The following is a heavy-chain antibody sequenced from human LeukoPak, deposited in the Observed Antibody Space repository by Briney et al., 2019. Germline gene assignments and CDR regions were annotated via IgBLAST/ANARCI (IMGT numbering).Heavy chain of an antibody. CDR1: GGSTSSYY. V-gene: IGHV4-4*07. CDR3: ARGQSSGWYLES. CDR2: IYTSVNT. J-gene: IGHJ4*02. D-gene: IGHD6-19*01. Sequence: SETLSLTCTVSGGSTSSYYWGWIRQPAGKGLEWIGRIYTSVNTNYNPSLKSRVTMSVDTSKNQFSLNLSSVTAADTAVYYCARGQSSGWYLESWGQGTLVTVSS.